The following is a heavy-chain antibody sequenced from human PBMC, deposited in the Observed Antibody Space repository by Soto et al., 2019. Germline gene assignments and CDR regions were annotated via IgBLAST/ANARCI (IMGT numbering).Heavy chain of an antibody. V-gene: IGHV1-69*01. D-gene: IGHD1-26*01. J-gene: IGHJ4*02. Sequence: QVQRVQSGAEVKKPGSSVKVSCKASGGTFSSYSINWVRQAPGQGLEWMGEIIPIFGTANYAQKFQGRVTITADESTSTAYMELSSLRSEDTAVYYCARDGGRHSGGMDYWGQGTLVTVSS. CDR1: GGTFSSYS. CDR3: ARDGGRHSGGMDY. CDR2: IIPIFGTA.